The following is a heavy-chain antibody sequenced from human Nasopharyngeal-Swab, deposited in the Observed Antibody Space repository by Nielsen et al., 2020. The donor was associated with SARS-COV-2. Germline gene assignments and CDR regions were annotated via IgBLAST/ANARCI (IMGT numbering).Heavy chain of an antibody. Sequence: GESLKIYCAASGFTFSSYRMNWVRQAPGKGLEWVSSISSSSYIYYADSVKGRFTISRDNAKNSLYLQMNSLRAEDTAVYYCARDHVLPDAFDIWGQGTMVTVSS. CDR1: GFTFSSYR. CDR3: ARDHVLPDAFDI. CDR2: ISSSSYI. J-gene: IGHJ3*02. V-gene: IGHV3-21*01. D-gene: IGHD3-10*01.